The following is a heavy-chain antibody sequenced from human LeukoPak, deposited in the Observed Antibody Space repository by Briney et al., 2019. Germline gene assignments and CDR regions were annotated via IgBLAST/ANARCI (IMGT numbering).Heavy chain of an antibody. CDR1: GVSISSGSYN. Sequence: PSQTLSLTCAVSGVSISSGSYNWSWIRPPAGQGLEWIGRIYTSGSTNYNPSLKSRVTISVDTSKNQFSLKLSSVTAADTAVYYCARDRRYDTIIDYWGQGTLVTVSS. V-gene: IGHV4-61*02. CDR3: ARDRRYDTIIDY. CDR2: IYTSGST. J-gene: IGHJ4*02. D-gene: IGHD3-22*01.